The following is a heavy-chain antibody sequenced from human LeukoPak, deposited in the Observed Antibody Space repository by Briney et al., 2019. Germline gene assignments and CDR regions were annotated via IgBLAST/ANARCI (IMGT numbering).Heavy chain of an antibody. CDR1: GGSFSGYY. Sequence: PSETLSLTCAVYGGSFSGYYWSWIRQPPGKGLEWIGEINHSGSTNYNPSLKSRVTISVDTSKNQFSLKLSSVTAADTAVYYCAGGRSEINFDYWGQGTLVTVSS. D-gene: IGHD5-24*01. CDR2: INHSGST. J-gene: IGHJ4*02. V-gene: IGHV4-34*01. CDR3: AGGRSEINFDY.